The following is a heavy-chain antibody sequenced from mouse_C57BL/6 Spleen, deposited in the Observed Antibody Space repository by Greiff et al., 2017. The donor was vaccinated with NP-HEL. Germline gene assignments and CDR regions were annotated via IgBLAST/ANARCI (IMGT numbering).Heavy chain of an antibody. D-gene: IGHD1-1*01. Sequence: VQLQQSGAELVKPGASVKLSCTASGFNIKDYYMHWVKQRTEQGLEWIGRIDPEDGETTDAPKFQGKATITADTSSNTAYLQLSSLTSEDTAVYYCARTYGSPYFDVWGTGTTVTVSS. J-gene: IGHJ1*03. CDR3: ARTYGSPYFDV. V-gene: IGHV14-2*01. CDR2: IDPEDGET. CDR1: GFNIKDYY.